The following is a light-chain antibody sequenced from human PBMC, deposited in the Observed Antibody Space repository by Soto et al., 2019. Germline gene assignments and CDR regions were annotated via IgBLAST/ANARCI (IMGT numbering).Light chain of an antibody. CDR3: QSYDRSLNEGV. V-gene: IGLV1-40*01. CDR2: GNS. CDR1: SSNIGAGYG. Sequence: QSVLTQPPSVPGAPGQRVTISCTGTSSNIGAGYGVYWYQQLPGTAPKLRYGNSNRPSGVPDRFSASKSGTSASLAITGLQAEDEADYYCQSYDRSLNEGVFGGGTKLTVL. J-gene: IGLJ2*01.